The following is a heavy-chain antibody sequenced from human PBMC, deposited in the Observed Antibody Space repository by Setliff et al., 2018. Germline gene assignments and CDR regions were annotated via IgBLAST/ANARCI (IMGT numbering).Heavy chain of an antibody. CDR1: GGSISSRDYH. D-gene: IGHD6-6*01. CDR2: IFYTGIT. CDR3: ARGRNIAARLLDS. J-gene: IGHJ4*02. V-gene: IGHV4-39*07. Sequence: PSETLSLTCNVSGGSISSRDYHWGWVRQPPGKGLEWIVNIFYTGITYYNPSLKSRVTISIDTSKDQFSLKLISMTAADTAVYYCARGRNIAARLLDSWGQGTLVTVSS.